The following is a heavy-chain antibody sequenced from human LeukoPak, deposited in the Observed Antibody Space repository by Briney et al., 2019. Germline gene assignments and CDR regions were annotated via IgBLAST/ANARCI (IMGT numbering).Heavy chain of an antibody. J-gene: IGHJ6*03. CDR3: AKDLYYYYYMDV. CDR1: GLTFSSYA. CDR2: ISGSGGST. V-gene: IGHV3-23*01. Sequence: GGSLRLSCAASGLTFSSYAMSWVRQAPGKGLEWVSAISGSGGSTYYADSVKGRFTISRDNSKNTLYLQMNSLRAEDTAVYYCAKDLYYYYYMDVWGKGTTVTASS.